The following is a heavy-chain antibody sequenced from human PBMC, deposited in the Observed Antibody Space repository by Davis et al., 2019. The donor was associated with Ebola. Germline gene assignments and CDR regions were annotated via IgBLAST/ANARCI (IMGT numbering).Heavy chain of an antibody. D-gene: IGHD3-3*01. V-gene: IGHV4-4*02. Sequence: SQTLSLTCDVSGGSISSDNWWNWVRQPPGKGLEWIGEIYHSGSTNYNPSLKSRVTISVDTSKNQFSLKLSSVTAADTAVYYCARRGFWSGYGGYFDYWGQGTLVTVSS. J-gene: IGHJ4*02. CDR2: IYHSGST. CDR3: ARRGFWSGYGGYFDY. CDR1: GGSISSDNW.